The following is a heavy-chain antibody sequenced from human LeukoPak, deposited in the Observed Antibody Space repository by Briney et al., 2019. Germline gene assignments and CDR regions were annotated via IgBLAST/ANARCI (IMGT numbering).Heavy chain of an antibody. J-gene: IGHJ4*02. Sequence: GGALRLSCAASGFTFSSYGMHWVRQAPGKGLEWVAFIRYDGSNKYYADYVKGRFTIYRDNSKNTLYLQMNSLRAEDTAVYYCARASEDSRGHYQGFDSWGQGTLVTVSS. V-gene: IGHV3-30*02. CDR2: IRYDGSNK. D-gene: IGHD3-22*01. CDR3: ARASEDSRGHYQGFDS. CDR1: GFTFSSYG.